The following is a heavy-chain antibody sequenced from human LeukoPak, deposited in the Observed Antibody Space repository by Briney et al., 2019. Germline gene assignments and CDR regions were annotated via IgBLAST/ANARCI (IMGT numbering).Heavy chain of an antibody. CDR1: GFTFSSYE. V-gene: IGHV3-48*03. CDR3: ARDVAYSSFDY. J-gene: IGHJ4*02. D-gene: IGHD4-11*01. Sequence: GGSLRLSCAASGFTFSSYEMNWVRQAPGKGLEWVSYISSGGSTIFYADSVKGRFTISRDNAKNSLFLQMNSLRAEDTAVYYCARDVAYSSFDYWGQGTLVTV. CDR2: ISSGGSTI.